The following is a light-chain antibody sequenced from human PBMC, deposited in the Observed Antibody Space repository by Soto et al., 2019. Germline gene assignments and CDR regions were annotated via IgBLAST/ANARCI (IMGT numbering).Light chain of an antibody. V-gene: IGLV1-44*01. Sequence: QSVLTQPPSASGTPGQRVTISCSGSSSNIGSNTVTWYQQLPGTAPKLLIYSNNQRPSGVPDRFSGSKSGTSASLAISGLQSEDEADYYCAAWDGSLSYVFGTGTKVTVL. CDR1: SSNIGSNT. J-gene: IGLJ1*01. CDR2: SNN. CDR3: AAWDGSLSYV.